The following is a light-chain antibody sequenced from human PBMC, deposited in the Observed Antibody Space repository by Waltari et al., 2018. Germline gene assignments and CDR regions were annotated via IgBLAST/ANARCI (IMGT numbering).Light chain of an antibody. V-gene: IGLV3-21*02. CDR3: HVWDGKTVM. CDR2: LDS. Sequence: SSVLTQAPSVSVAPGQTATVTCGGDNIVGRSVHWYQQRPGRAPVLVVYLDSDRPSGIPDRFSGSKSGNAATLTISRVEAGDEADYYCHVWDGKTVMFGGGTKLTVL. J-gene: IGLJ3*02. CDR1: NIVGRS.